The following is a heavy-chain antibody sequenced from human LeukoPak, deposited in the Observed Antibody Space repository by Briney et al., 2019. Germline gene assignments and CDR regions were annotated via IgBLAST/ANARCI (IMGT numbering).Heavy chain of an antibody. D-gene: IGHD6-19*01. Sequence: GGSPRLSCAASGFTFSSYSMNWVRQAPGKGLEWVSSISSSSSYIYYADSVKGRFTISRDNAKNSLYLQMNSLRAEDTAVYYCARDPSTIAVAGTYVYWGQGTLVTVSS. J-gene: IGHJ4*02. V-gene: IGHV3-21*01. CDR2: ISSSSSYI. CDR1: GFTFSSYS. CDR3: ARDPSTIAVAGTYVY.